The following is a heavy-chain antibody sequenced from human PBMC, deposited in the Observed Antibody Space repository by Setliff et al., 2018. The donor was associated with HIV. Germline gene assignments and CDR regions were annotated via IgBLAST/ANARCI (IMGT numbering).Heavy chain of an antibody. CDR3: ARGVSSSWYLKVGYYFDY. Sequence: ASVKVSCKTSGYNFENYAINWVRQAPGQGLEWMGWVNTHTGSPTYAQAFTGRFVFSVDTSVSTASLHIISLKAEDTAVYYCARGVSSSWYLKVGYYFDYWGQGTLVTVSS. D-gene: IGHD6-13*01. V-gene: IGHV7-4-1*02. CDR1: GYNFENYA. J-gene: IGHJ4*02. CDR2: VNTHTGSP.